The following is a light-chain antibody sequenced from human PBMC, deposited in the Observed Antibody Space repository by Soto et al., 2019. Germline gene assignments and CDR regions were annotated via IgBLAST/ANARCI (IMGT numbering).Light chain of an antibody. J-gene: IGLJ2*01. CDR1: SSNIGTNT. CDR2: SNN. Sequence: QPVLTQPPSASGTPGQRVTISCSGSSSNIGTNTVNWYQHLPGSAPKLLIFSNNQRPSGVPDRFSGSKSGTSASLAIRGLQTDDEAEYYSEAWDGSLNVVLFGGGTKLTVL. CDR3: EAWDGSLNVVL. V-gene: IGLV1-44*01.